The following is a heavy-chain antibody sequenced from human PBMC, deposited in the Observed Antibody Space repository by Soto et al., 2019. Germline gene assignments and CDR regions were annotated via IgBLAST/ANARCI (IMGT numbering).Heavy chain of an antibody. CDR1: GGSFSGYY. J-gene: IGHJ4*02. CDR2: INHSGST. Sequence: SETLSLTCAVYGGSFSGYYWSWIRQPPGKGLEWIGEINHSGSTNYNPSLKSRVTISVDTSKNQFSLKLSSVTAADTAVYYCARDLTGGPTYYDFWSGYSPVDYWGLGTLVTVSS. D-gene: IGHD3-3*01. V-gene: IGHV4-34*01. CDR3: ARDLTGGPTYYDFWSGYSPVDY.